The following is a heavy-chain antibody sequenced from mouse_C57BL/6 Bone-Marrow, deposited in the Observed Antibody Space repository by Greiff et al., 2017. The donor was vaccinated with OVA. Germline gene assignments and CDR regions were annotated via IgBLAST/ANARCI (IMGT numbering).Heavy chain of an antibody. V-gene: IGHV1-82*01. J-gene: IGHJ4*01. Sequence: VKLQESGAELVKPGASVKISCKASGYAFSSSWMNWVKQRPGKGLEWIGRIYPGDGDTNYNGKFKGKATLTADKSSSTAYMQLSSLTSEDSAVYFCAREGVAYYAMDYWGQGTSVTVSS. CDR2: IYPGDGDT. D-gene: IGHD1-1*02. CDR3: AREGVAYYAMDY. CDR1: GYAFSSSW.